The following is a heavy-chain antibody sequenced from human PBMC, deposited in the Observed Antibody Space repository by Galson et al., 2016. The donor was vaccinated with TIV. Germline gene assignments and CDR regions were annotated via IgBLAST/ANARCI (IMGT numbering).Heavy chain of an antibody. V-gene: IGHV7-4-1*01. CDR1: GYSFTSYP. J-gene: IGHJ4*02. Sequence: SVKVSCKASGYSFTSYPVTWVRQAPGQGLEWLGWINTNTGYATYAQGFRGRFVFSLDTSVNTAYLRIYVLKPGDAGVYYCARDVSSQQLAPFYFDSWGQGTLVTVSS. CDR2: INTNTGYA. D-gene: IGHD6-13*01. CDR3: ARDVSSQQLAPFYFDS.